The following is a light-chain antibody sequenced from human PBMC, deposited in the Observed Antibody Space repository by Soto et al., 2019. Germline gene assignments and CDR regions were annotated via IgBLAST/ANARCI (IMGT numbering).Light chain of an antibody. J-gene: IGKJ4*01. Sequence: EVVLTQSPGTRSLSPGERAILSCRASQSVNSRYLAWYQQKHGQAPRLLISGASSRATGIPDRFSGSGSGTDFTLIINRLEAEDFAVYYCQHYDNSPLTFGGGTKVEI. V-gene: IGKV3-20*01. CDR3: QHYDNSPLT. CDR2: GAS. CDR1: QSVNSRY.